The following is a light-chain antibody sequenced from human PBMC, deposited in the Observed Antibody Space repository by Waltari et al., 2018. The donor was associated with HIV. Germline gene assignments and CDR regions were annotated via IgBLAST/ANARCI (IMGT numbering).Light chain of an antibody. V-gene: IGLV1-44*01. J-gene: IGLJ3*02. Sequence: QSELTQPPSASGTPGQGSTISRSGSSTTIGSNTVNWYQQLPGTAPKLLIYSNKQRPAGVPDRFSGSKSGNSASLAISGLQSEDEADYYCAAWDDSLAWVFGGGTKLTVL. CDR3: AAWDDSLAWV. CDR1: STTIGSNT. CDR2: SNK.